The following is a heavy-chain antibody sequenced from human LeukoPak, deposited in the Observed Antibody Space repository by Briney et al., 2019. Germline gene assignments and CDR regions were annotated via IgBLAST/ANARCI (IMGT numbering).Heavy chain of an antibody. CDR3: ARLHSPPYPPDY. Sequence: SETLSLTCNVSGGSISSYYWSWIRQPPGKGLEWIGYIYYSGSTNYNPSLKSRVTISVDTSKNQFSLKLSSVTAADTAVYYCARLHSPPYPPDYWGQGTLVTVSS. V-gene: IGHV4-59*08. CDR2: IYYSGST. D-gene: IGHD4-11*01. J-gene: IGHJ4*02. CDR1: GGSISSYY.